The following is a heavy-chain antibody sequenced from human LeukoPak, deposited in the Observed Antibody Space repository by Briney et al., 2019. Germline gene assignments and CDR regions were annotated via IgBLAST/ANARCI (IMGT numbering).Heavy chain of an antibody. J-gene: IGHJ4*02. D-gene: IGHD6-13*01. CDR2: IKQDGSEK. CDR3: ASVAIAAAGDFDY. V-gene: IGHV3-7*01. CDR1: GFTFSSYW. Sequence: GGSLRLSCAASGFTFSSYWMSWVRQAPGKGLEWVASIKQDGSEKYYVDSVKGRFTISRDNAKNSLYLQMNSLRAEDTAVYYCASVAIAAAGDFDYWGQGTLVTVSS.